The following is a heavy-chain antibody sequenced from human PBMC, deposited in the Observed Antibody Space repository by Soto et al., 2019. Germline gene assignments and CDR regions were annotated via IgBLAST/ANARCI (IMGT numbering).Heavy chain of an antibody. CDR3: AHSRCGGDCLQSYSSHYYYGMDV. Sequence: QITLKESGPTLVKPTQTLTLTCTFSGFSLSTGGVGVGWIRQPPGKALEWLALIYWDDDKRYSPSLKSRLTITTDTSKNQVVLTMPNMDPVDTGTYYCAHSRCGGDCLQSYSSHYYYGMDVWGQGTTVTVSS. CDR2: IYWDDDK. J-gene: IGHJ6*02. CDR1: GFSLSTGGVG. D-gene: IGHD2-21*02. V-gene: IGHV2-5*02.